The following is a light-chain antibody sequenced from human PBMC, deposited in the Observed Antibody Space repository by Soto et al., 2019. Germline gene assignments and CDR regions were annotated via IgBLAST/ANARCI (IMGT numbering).Light chain of an antibody. Sequence: AIQMTQSPSSLSASVGDRVTITCRASQGIRNDLAWYQEKPGKAPKLLIYAASTLQTGVTSRFSGSGSGTDFTLTISSLQPEDFATYYCLQDYNYPRTFGQGTKVEIK. V-gene: IGKV1-6*01. CDR2: AAS. J-gene: IGKJ1*01. CDR1: QGIRND. CDR3: LQDYNYPRT.